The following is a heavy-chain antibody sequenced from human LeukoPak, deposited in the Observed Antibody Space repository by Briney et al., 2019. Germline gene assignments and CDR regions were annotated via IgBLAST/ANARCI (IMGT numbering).Heavy chain of an antibody. V-gene: IGHV1-2*02. CDR3: AREAFTTVTSATDAFDI. Sequence: ASVKVSCKASGYTFTDYYIHWVRQAPGQGLEWMGWINPNSGGTNSAQKFQGRVTMTRDTSISTAYMELSRLRSDDTAVYYCAREAFTTVTSATDAFDIWGQGTMVTVSS. J-gene: IGHJ3*02. CDR1: GYTFTDYY. D-gene: IGHD4-17*01. CDR2: INPNSGGT.